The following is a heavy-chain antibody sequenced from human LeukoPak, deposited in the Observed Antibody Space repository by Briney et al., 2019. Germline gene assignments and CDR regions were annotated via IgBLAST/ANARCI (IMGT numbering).Heavy chain of an antibody. CDR2: IYYSGST. CDR1: GGSISDSDYY. J-gene: IGHJ4*02. D-gene: IGHD3-22*01. Sequence: SETLSLTCNVSGGSISDSDYYWGWIRQPPGKGLEWIGYIYYSGSTNYNPSLKSRVTISVDTSKNQFSLKLSSVTAADTAVYYCARSTYYYDIDYWGQGILVTVSS. V-gene: IGHV4-61*05. CDR3: ARSTYYYDIDY.